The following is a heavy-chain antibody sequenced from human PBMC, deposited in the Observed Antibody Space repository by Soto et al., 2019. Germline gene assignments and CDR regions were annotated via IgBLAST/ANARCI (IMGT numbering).Heavy chain of an antibody. CDR1: GGSFSGYY. D-gene: IGHD1-7*01. J-gene: IGHJ5*02. CDR3: ARVVHNWNYVGWFDP. Sequence: SETLSLTCAVYGGSFSGYYWSWIRQPPGKGLEWIGEINHSGSTNYNPSLKSRVTISVDTSKNQFSLKLSSVTAADTAVYYCARVVHNWNYVGWFDPWGQGTLVTVSS. CDR2: INHSGST. V-gene: IGHV4-34*01.